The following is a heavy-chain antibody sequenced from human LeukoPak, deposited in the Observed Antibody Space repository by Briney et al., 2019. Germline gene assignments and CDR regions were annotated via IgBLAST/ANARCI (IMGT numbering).Heavy chain of an antibody. D-gene: IGHD3-22*01. V-gene: IGHV4-61*02. CDR1: GGSISSSSYY. Sequence: SETLSLTCTVSGGSISSSSYYWGWIRQPAGKGLEWIGRIYTSGSTNYNPSLKSRVTISVDTSKNQFSLKLSSVTAADTAVYYCAGDRASSGYHRAIHYYYCYYMDVWGKGTTVTISS. J-gene: IGHJ6*03. CDR2: IYTSGST. CDR3: AGDRASSGYHRAIHYYYCYYMDV.